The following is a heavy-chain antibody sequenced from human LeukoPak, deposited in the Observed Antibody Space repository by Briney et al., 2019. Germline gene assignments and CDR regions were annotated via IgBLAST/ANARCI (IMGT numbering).Heavy chain of an antibody. V-gene: IGHV3-30*18. CDR3: AKVHYCSSTTCHRGDFDY. CDR2: ISYDGSNK. CDR1: GFTFSSYG. Sequence: GGSLRLSCAASGFTFSSYGMHWVRQAPGKGLEWVAVISYDGSNKYYADSVKGRFTISRDNSKNTLYLQMNSLRAEDTAVYYCAKVHYCSSTTCHRGDFDYWGQGTLVSVSS. J-gene: IGHJ4*02. D-gene: IGHD2-2*01.